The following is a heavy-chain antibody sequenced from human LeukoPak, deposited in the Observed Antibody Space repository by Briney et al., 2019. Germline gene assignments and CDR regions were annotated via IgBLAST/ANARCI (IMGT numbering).Heavy chain of an antibody. CDR1: GFTFGSYS. Sequence: GGSLRLSCAASGFTFGSYSMNWVRQAPGKGLEWVSYISSSSSTIYYADSVKGRFTISRDSANNSLFLQMNSLRGEDTAVYYCARGADTAITGGYYYYGMDVWGQGTTVTVSS. V-gene: IGHV3-48*01. D-gene: IGHD5-18*01. J-gene: IGHJ6*02. CDR3: ARGADTAITGGYYYYGMDV. CDR2: ISSSSSTI.